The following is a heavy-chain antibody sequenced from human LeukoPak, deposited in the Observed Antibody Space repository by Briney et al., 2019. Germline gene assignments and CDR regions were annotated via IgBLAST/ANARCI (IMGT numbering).Heavy chain of an antibody. CDR3: ARDRSAVVHDDYFDY. CDR2: INPNSGGT. V-gene: IGHV1-2*02. CDR1: GYTFTGYY. Sequence: GASVKVSCKASGYTFTGYYMHWVRQAPGQGLEWMGWINPNSGGTNYAQKFQGRVTMTRDTSVSTAYMELSRLRSDDTAVYYCARDRSAVVHDDYFDYWGQGTLVTVSS. D-gene: IGHD4-23*01. J-gene: IGHJ4*02.